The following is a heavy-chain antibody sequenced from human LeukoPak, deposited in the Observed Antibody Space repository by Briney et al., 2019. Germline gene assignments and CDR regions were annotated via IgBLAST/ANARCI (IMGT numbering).Heavy chain of an antibody. CDR2: MNPNTGST. CDR3: ARGRGGGHFDY. V-gene: IGHV1-8*01. D-gene: IGHD3-10*01. CDR1: GYTFTTYD. Sequence: ASVTVSCTTSGYTFTTYDINWVRQAAGQGLEGMGWMNPNTGSTDYAHKFQGRVTMTRDTSIRPAYMEPDSLGSEGTAVDYGARGRGGGHFDYWGQGTLVSVSS. J-gene: IGHJ4*02.